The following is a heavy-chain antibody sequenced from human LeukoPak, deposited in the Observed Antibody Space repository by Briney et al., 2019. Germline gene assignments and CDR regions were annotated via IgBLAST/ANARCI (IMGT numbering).Heavy chain of an antibody. J-gene: IGHJ4*02. CDR2: IYYSGST. CDR3: ARRTQWPYYFDY. Sequence: SETLSLTCTGSGGSISSYYWSWIRQPPGKGLEWIGYIYYSGSTNYNPSLKSRVTISVDTSKNQFSLKLSSVTAADTAVYYCARRTQWPYYFDYWGQGTLVTVSS. D-gene: IGHD6-19*01. V-gene: IGHV4-59*08. CDR1: GGSISSYY.